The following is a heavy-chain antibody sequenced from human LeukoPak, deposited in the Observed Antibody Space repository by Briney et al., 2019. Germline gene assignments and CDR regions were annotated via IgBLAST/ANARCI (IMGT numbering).Heavy chain of an antibody. CDR3: ARVPLVPSFYYDSSGYGMDV. V-gene: IGHV3-7*01. Sequence: GGSLRLSCAASGFTFSSYWMSWVRQAPGKGLEWVANIKQDGSEKYYVDSVKGRFTISRDNAKNSLYLQMNSLRAEDTAVYYCARVPLVPSFYYDSSGYGMDVWGQGTTVTVSS. J-gene: IGHJ6*02. D-gene: IGHD3-22*01. CDR1: GFTFSSYW. CDR2: IKQDGSEK.